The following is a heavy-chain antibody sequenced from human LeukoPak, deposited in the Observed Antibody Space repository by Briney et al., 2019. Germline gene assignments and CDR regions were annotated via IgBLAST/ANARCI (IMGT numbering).Heavy chain of an antibody. CDR1: GYTFTGYY. J-gene: IGHJ4*02. D-gene: IGHD1-1*01. V-gene: IGHV1-2*02. CDR3: ARGYIFSFYYFDY. Sequence: ASVKVSCKASGYTFTGYYMHWVRQAPGQGLEWMGWINPNSGGTNYAQKFQGSVTMTRDTSITTAYMELSRLRSDDTAVYYCARGYIFSFYYFDYWGQGPLVTVSS. CDR2: INPNSGGT.